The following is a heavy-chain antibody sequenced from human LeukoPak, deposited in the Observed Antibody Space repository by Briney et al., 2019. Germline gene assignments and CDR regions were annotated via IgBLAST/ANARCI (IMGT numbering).Heavy chain of an antibody. D-gene: IGHD6-13*01. Sequence: GGSLRLSCAASGFTFSSYAMSWVRQAPGKGLEWVSAISGSGGSTYYADSVKGRFTISRDNSKNTLYLQMNSLRAEDTAVYYCAKDLYSSSWYFLSHPFDYWGQGTLVTVSS. CDR3: AKDLYSSSWYFLSHPFDY. CDR1: GFTFSSYA. CDR2: ISGSGGST. V-gene: IGHV3-23*01. J-gene: IGHJ4*02.